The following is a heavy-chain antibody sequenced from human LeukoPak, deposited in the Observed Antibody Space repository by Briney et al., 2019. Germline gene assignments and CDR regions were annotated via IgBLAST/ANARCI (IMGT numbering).Heavy chain of an antibody. CDR3: ARDPNTEAGLDY. V-gene: IGHV3-11*05. Sequence: NPGGSLRLSCAASGFTFSDYYMSWIRQAPGKGLEWVSYISSSSSYTNYADSVEGRFTISRDNAKNSLYLQMNSLRAEDTAVYYCARDPNTEAGLDYWGQGTLVTVSS. CDR1: GFTFSDYY. D-gene: IGHD5-18*01. J-gene: IGHJ4*02. CDR2: ISSSSSYT.